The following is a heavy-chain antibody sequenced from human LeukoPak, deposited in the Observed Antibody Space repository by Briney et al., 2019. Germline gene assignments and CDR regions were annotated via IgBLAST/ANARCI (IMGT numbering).Heavy chain of an antibody. CDR3: AKAQLLN. D-gene: IGHD1-1*01. CDR2: IYYSVST. J-gene: IGHJ4*02. V-gene: IGHV4-39*01. CDR1: GRSISSTSYY. Sequence: PSETLSLTCTVSGRSISSTSYYSGWIRRPPGKGLEWIGIIYYSVSTYYNPSLKSRVTISVDTSKNQFSLKLSSVTAADTAVSYCAKAQLLNWGQGTLVTVSS.